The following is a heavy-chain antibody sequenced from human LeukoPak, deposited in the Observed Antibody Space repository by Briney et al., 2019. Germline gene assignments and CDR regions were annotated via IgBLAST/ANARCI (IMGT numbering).Heavy chain of an antibody. CDR2: ISSSSSYI. CDR3: ARDSSSWYAFNY. D-gene: IGHD6-13*01. V-gene: IGHV3-21*01. J-gene: IGHJ4*01. Sequence: PGGSLRLSCAASGFTFSSYSMNWVRQAPGKGLEWVSSISSSSSYIYYADSVKGRFTISRDNAKNSLYLQMNSLRAEDTAVYYCARDSSSWYAFNYWGHGTPVTVSS. CDR1: GFTFSSYS.